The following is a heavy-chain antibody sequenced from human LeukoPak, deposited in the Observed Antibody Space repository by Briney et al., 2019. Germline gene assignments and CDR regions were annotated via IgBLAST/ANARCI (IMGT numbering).Heavy chain of an antibody. CDR1: AYTFTSYD. CDR2: MSTNRGNT. CDR3: AREGHIAARPGY. Sequence: ASVKDSCLSSAYTFTSYDFNWLRPATAQGLEGKGMMSTNRGNTGYEQKFQGRVTMTRNTSISTAYRELSSLRSEDTAVYYCAREGHIAARPGYWGQGTLVTVSS. D-gene: IGHD6-6*01. V-gene: IGHV1-8*01. J-gene: IGHJ4*02.